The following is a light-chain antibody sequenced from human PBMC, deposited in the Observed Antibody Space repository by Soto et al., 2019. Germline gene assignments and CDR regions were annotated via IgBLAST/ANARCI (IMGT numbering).Light chain of an antibody. V-gene: IGLV2-14*03. CDR2: DVS. J-gene: IGLJ1*01. Sequence: QSALTQPASVSGSPGQSITISCTESSSGGGEYKYASWYQQHPGTAPKLIIYDVSNRPSGVSNRFSGSKSGSTASLTISGLQAEDEADYYCSSYTTTTALYVFGAGTKVTV. CDR1: SSGGGEYKY. CDR3: SSYTTTTALYV.